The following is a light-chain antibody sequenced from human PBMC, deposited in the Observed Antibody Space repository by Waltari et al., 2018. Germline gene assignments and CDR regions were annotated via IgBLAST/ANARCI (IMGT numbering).Light chain of an antibody. CDR3: QQRSDKIA. J-gene: IGKJ4*01. CDR1: QSVTSY. CDR2: DTS. V-gene: IGKV3-11*01. Sequence: EIVLTHSPATLSLSPGERATLSCRASQSVTSYLAWYQKKPGQAPRLLIYDTSNRATGVPARFSGSGYETGFTLTISGLEPEDFALYYCQQRSDKIALGGGTKVEI.